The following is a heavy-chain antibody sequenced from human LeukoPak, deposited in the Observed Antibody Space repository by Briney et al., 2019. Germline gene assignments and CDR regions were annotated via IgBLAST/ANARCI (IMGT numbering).Heavy chain of an antibody. CDR1: GFTFSSYA. J-gene: IGHJ4*02. V-gene: IGHV3-23*01. CDR3: AKFSYDILTGTFDY. D-gene: IGHD3-9*01. Sequence: GGPLRLSCAASGFTFSSYAMSWVRQAPGKGLEWVSAISGSGGSTYYADSVKGRFTISRDNSKDTLYLQMNSLRAEDTAVYYCAKFSYDILTGTFDYWGQGTLVTVSS. CDR2: ISGSGGST.